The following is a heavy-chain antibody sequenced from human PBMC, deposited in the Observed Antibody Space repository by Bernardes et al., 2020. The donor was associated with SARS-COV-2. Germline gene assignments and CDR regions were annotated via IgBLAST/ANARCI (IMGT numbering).Heavy chain of an antibody. CDR3: AKYNSAWYHFES. D-gene: IGHD6-13*01. CDR1: GFTFHNES. J-gene: IGHJ4*02. CDR2: VTPAVGGT. Sequence: GGSLRLSCAASGFTFHNESMSWVRQTPGKVLEWVSTVTPAVGGTYYADSVRGRFTISRDSSKRTVDLHMTRLRAEDTAVYYCAKYNSAWYHFESWGRGTLVTVSS. V-gene: IGHV3-23*01.